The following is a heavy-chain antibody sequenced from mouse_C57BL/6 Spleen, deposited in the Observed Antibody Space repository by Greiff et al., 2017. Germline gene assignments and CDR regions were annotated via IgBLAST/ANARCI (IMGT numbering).Heavy chain of an antibody. V-gene: IGHV14-4*01. J-gene: IGHJ2*01. Sequence: VQLKESGAELVRPGASVKLSCTASGFNIKDDYMHWVKQRPEQGLEWIGWIDPENGDTENASKFQGKATIAADTSSNTAYLQLSSLTSEDTAVYYCTTDSSGYNYFDYWGQGTTLTVSS. CDR1: GFNIKDDY. D-gene: IGHD3-2*02. CDR2: IDPENGDT. CDR3: TTDSSGYNYFDY.